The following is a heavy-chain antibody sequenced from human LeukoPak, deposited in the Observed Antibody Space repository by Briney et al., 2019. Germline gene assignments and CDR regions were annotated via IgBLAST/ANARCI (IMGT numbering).Heavy chain of an antibody. CDR3: ARGPDKMTTATSWGYFDY. D-gene: IGHD4-17*01. J-gene: IGHJ4*02. CDR2: INHSGST. CDR1: GGSFSGYY. Sequence: PSETLSLTCAVYGGSFSGYYWSWIRQPPGEGLEWIGEINHSGSTNYNPSLKSRVTISVDTSKNQFSLKLSSVTAADTAVYYCARGPDKMTTATSWGYFDYWGQGTLVTVSS. V-gene: IGHV4-34*01.